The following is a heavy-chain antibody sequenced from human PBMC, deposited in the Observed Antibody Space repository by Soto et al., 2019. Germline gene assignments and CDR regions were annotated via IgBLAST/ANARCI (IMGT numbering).Heavy chain of an antibody. CDR3: ASGELAEYFQY. Sequence: SETLSLTCTVSGGSISSYYWSWIRQPPGKGLEWIGYIYYSGSTNYNPSLKSRVTISVDTSKNHFSLKLSSVTAADTAVYYCASGELAEYFQYCGQGTLVTGSS. CDR1: GGSISSYY. J-gene: IGHJ1*01. V-gene: IGHV4-59*01. D-gene: IGHD3-10*01. CDR2: IYYSGST.